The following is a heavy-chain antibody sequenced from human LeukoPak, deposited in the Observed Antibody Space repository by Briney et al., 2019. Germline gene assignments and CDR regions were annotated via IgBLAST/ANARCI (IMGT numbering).Heavy chain of an antibody. J-gene: IGHJ4*02. CDR2: IYYSGST. V-gene: IGHV4-59*12. Sequence: PSETLSLTCTVSGGSISSYYWSWIRQPPGKGLEWIGYIYYSGSTNYNPSLKSRVTISVDTSKNQFSLKLSSVTAADTAVYYCARDLGYYDSSGIDYWGQGTLVTVSS. D-gene: IGHD3-22*01. CDR3: ARDLGYYDSSGIDY. CDR1: GGSISSYY.